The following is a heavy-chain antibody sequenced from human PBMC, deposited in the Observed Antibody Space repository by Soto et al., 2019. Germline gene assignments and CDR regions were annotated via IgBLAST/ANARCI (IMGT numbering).Heavy chain of an antibody. V-gene: IGHV2-5*02. CDR2: IYWDADK. CDR1: GFSLSTGGVG. Sequence: QVTLRESGLTLVKPTQTLTLTCTFSGFSLSTGGVGVGWIRQPPGKALEWLAVIYWDADKRFSPPLKSRLTITKDTSKNLVVLIMTNMDPVDSDTYYCAHRMGKYGSWKGGYFDYWGQGVLVTVSS. CDR3: AHRMGKYGSWKGGYFDY. D-gene: IGHD3-3*01. J-gene: IGHJ4*02.